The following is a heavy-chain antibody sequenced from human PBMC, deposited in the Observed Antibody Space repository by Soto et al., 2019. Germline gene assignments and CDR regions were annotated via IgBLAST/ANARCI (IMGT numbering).Heavy chain of an antibody. J-gene: IGHJ4*02. Sequence: GESLKISCKGSGYSFTSYWIGWVRQMPGKGLEWMGIIYPGDSDTRYSPSFRGQVTISADKSISTAYLQWSSLKASDTAMYYCARREYSGYDRNKFDYWGQGTLVTVSS. D-gene: IGHD5-12*01. CDR1: GYSFTSYW. CDR2: IYPGDSDT. CDR3: ARREYSGYDRNKFDY. V-gene: IGHV5-51*01.